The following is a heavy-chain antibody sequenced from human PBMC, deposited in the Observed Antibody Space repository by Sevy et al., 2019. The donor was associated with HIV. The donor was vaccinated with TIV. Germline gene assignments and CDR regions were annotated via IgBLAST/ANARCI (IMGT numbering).Heavy chain of an antibody. D-gene: IGHD6-6*01. V-gene: IGHV3-49*03. Sequence: GGSLRLSCTASGFTFVDYAMSWFRQAPGKGLEWVGFIRSKAYGGTTEYAASVKGRFTISRDDSKSIAYLQMNSLKTEDTAVYYCTRDRWIAARHYYYGMDVWGQGTTVTVSS. CDR3: TRDRWIAARHYYYGMDV. CDR1: GFTFVDYA. J-gene: IGHJ6*02. CDR2: IRSKAYGGTT.